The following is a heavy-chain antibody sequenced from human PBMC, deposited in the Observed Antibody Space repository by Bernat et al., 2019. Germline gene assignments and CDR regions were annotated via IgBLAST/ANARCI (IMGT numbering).Heavy chain of an antibody. D-gene: IGHD1-7*01. CDR3: ARGELRTSALDY. J-gene: IGHJ4*02. V-gene: IGHV1-3*01. CDR1: GHTFTSYA. CDR2: INAGNGNT. Sequence: QLVQSGAEVKKPGASVTVSCKASGHTFTSYAMHWVRQAPGQRLEWMGWINAGNGNTKYSQKFQGRVTITRDTSASTAYMELSSLRSEDTAVYYCARGELRTSALDYCGQGTLVTVSS.